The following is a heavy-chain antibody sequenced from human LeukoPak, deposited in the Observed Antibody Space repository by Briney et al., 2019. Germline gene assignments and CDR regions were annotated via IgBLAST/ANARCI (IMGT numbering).Heavy chain of an antibody. CDR2: IIPILGIA. Sequence: ASVKVSCKASGGTFSSYAISWVRQATGQGLEWMGRIIPILGIANYAQKFQGRVTITADKSTSTAYMELSSLRSEDTAVYYCARSSIPLPTPEGAFDIWGQGTMVTVSS. J-gene: IGHJ3*02. CDR1: GGTFSSYA. CDR3: ARSSIPLPTPEGAFDI. D-gene: IGHD2-15*01. V-gene: IGHV1-69*04.